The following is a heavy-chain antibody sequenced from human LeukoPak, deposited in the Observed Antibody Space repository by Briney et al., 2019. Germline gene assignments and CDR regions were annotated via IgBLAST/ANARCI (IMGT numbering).Heavy chain of an antibody. Sequence: GGSLRLSCAASGFTLSSYAMTWVRQAPGKGLEWVAVISYDGSNKYYADSVKGRFTISRDNSKNTLYLQMNSLRAEDTAVYHCARGSYYYDSSAYYSPSYYFDYWGQGTLVTVSS. CDR1: GFTLSSYA. CDR3: ARGSYYYDSSAYYSPSYYFDY. D-gene: IGHD3-22*01. J-gene: IGHJ4*02. V-gene: IGHV3-30-3*01. CDR2: ISYDGSNK.